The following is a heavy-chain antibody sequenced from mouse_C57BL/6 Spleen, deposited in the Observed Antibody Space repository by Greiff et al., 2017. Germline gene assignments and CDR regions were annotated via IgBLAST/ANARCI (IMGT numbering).Heavy chain of an antibody. CDR2: INPSNGGT. CDR1: GYTFTSYW. CDR3: ARWLGRGSYFDY. D-gene: IGHD4-1*01. Sequence: VQLQQPGTELVKPGASGYTFTSYWMHWVKQRPGQGLEWIGNINPSNGGTNYNEKFKSKATLTVDKSSSTAYMQLSSLTSEDSAVYYCARWLGRGSYFDYWGQGTTLTVSS. J-gene: IGHJ2*01. V-gene: IGHV1-53*01.